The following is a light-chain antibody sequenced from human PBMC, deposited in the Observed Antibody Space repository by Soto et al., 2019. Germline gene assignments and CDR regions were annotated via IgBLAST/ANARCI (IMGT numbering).Light chain of an antibody. CDR2: DAS. CDR1: QSVSSY. V-gene: IGKV3-11*01. J-gene: IGKJ3*01. CDR3: QQRSNWPLT. Sequence: EIVLTQSRATLSLSPGERAILSCRASQSVSSYLAWYQQKPGQAPRLLIYDASNRATGIPARFSGSGSGTDITLTISSLEPEDFAVYYSQQRSNWPLTFGPGTKVDIK.